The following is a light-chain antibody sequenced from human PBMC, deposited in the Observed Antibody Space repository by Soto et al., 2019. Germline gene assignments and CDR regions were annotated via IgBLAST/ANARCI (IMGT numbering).Light chain of an antibody. Sequence: IVLTQSPDTLSLSPGERATLSCRASQSVSGNNLVWYQQKPGQAPRLLIHGASNRATGIPDRISGSGSGTDFTLTISRLEPEDFAVYYCQQYGNTLWTFGQGTKVEIK. V-gene: IGKV3-20*01. CDR2: GAS. CDR3: QQYGNTLWT. J-gene: IGKJ1*01. CDR1: QSVSGNN.